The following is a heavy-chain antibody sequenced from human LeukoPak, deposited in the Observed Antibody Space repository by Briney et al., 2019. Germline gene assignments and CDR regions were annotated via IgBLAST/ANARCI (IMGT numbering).Heavy chain of an antibody. CDR3: ASGDSWGCPTCDYSYYYGMDV. D-gene: IGHD3-16*01. CDR2: INPNSGDT. CDR1: GYTFTGYY. V-gene: IGHV1-2*02. Sequence: ASVKVSCKASGYTFTGYYMHWVRQAPGQGLEWMGGINPNSGDTNYAQKFQGKFTMTRDTSISTAYMELSRLRSEDTAVYYCASGDSWGCPTCDYSYYYGMDVWGQGTTVTVSS. J-gene: IGHJ6*02.